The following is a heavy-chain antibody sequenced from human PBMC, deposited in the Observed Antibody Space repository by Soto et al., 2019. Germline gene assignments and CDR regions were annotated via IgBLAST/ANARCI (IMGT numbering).Heavy chain of an antibody. CDR2: ISSSSSYI. V-gene: IGHV3-21*01. CDR3: ARDGYSAFYI. D-gene: IGHD5-18*01. CDR1: GFTFSSYS. J-gene: IGHJ3*02. Sequence: EVQLVESGGGLVKPGGSLRLSCAASGFTFSSYSMNWVRQAPGKGLEWVSSISSSSSYIYYADSVKGRFTISRDNDKNSLYLQMTSLRAEDTALDYYARDGYSAFYIWGQGTMVTVSS.